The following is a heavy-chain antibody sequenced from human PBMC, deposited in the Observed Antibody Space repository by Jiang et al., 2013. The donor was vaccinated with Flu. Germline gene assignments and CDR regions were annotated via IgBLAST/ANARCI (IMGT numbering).Heavy chain of an antibody. CDR1: GYTFTGYY. D-gene: IGHD4-17*01. V-gene: IGHV1-2*06. CDR3: APREATVTTTLDPIFDY. Sequence: GAEVKKPGASVKVSCKASGYTFTGYYMHWVRQAPGQGLEWMGRINPNSGGTNYAQKFQGRVTMTRDTSISTAYMELSRLRSDDTAVYYCAPREATVTTTLDPIFDYWGQGTLVTVSS. CDR2: INPNSGGT. J-gene: IGHJ4*02.